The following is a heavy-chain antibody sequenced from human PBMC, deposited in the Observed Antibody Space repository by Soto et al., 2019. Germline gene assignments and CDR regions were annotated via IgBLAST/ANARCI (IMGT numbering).Heavy chain of an antibody. Sequence: SETLSLTCAVYGGSISSSSYYWGWIRQPPGKGLEWIGSIYYSGSTYYNPSLKSRVTISVDTSKNQFSLKLGSVTAADTAVYYCARHRGYSYGLNYYYYYMDVWGKGTTVTVSS. CDR1: GGSISSSSYY. CDR2: IYYSGST. CDR3: ARHRGYSYGLNYYYYYMDV. V-gene: IGHV4-39*01. D-gene: IGHD5-18*01. J-gene: IGHJ6*03.